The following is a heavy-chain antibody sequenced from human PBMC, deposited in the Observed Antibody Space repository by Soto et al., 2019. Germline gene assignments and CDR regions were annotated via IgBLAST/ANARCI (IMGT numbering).Heavy chain of an antibody. D-gene: IGHD2-15*01. CDR3: AKAKSPDCSGGSCYPSRYDY. V-gene: IGHV6-1*01. CDR1: GDSVSSNSAA. Sequence: SQTLSLTCAISGDSVSSNSAAWNWIRQSPSRGLEWLGRTYYRSKWYNDYAVSVKSRITINPDTSKNQFSLQLNSVTPEDTAVYYCAKAKSPDCSGGSCYPSRYDYWGQGTPVTVSS. J-gene: IGHJ4*02. CDR2: TYYRSKWYN.